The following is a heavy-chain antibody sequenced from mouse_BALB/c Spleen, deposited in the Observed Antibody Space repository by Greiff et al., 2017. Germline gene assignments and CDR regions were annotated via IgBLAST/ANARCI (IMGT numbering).Heavy chain of an antibody. CDR3: ARFITTVVDAMDY. J-gene: IGHJ4*01. CDR1: GFNIKDYY. D-gene: IGHD1-1*01. V-gene: IGHV14-1*02. CDR2: IDPENGNT. Sequence: LVESGAELVRPGALVKLSCKASGFNIKDYYMHWVKQRPEQGLEWIGWIDPENGNTIYDPKFQGKASITADTSSNTAYLQLSSLTSEDTAVYYCARFITTVVDAMDYWGQGTSVTVSS.